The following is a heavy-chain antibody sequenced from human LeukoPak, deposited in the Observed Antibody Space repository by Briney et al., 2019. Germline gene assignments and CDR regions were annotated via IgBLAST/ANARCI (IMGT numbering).Heavy chain of an antibody. D-gene: IGHD3-22*01. Sequence: VKVSCKASGGTFSSYAISWVRQAPGQGLEWMGGIIPIFGTANYAQKFQGRVTITADESTSTAYMELSSLRSEDMAVYYCTRDGYYDSSGYYWYYFDYWGQGTLVTVSS. J-gene: IGHJ4*02. V-gene: IGHV1-69*13. CDR1: GGTFSSYA. CDR2: IIPIFGTA. CDR3: TRDGYYDSSGYYWYYFDY.